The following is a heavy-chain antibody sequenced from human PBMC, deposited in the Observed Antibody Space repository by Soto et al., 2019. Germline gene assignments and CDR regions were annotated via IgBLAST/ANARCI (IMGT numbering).Heavy chain of an antibody. CDR2: TSGHNGGT. D-gene: IGHD4-4*01. CDR3: ATTDNSAWVFDK. Sequence: QFQLVQSGGEVKKPGASVKVPCKASGYIFSNYGISWVRQAPGQGLEWMGWTSGHNGGTKYAQKFQGRVTMTTDTSTNTAYLEVRGLSSGDTATYYCATTDNSAWVFDKWGQGTLVTVSS. CDR1: GYIFSNYG. J-gene: IGHJ4*02. V-gene: IGHV1-18*01.